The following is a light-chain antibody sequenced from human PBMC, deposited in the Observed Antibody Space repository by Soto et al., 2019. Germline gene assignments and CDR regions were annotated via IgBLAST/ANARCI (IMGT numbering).Light chain of an antibody. CDR2: WAS. CDR1: QSILYSSNNKNY. V-gene: IGKV4-1*01. Sequence: DIVMTQSPDSLAVSLGERATINCKSSQSILYSSNNKNYLSWFPQKPGQPPKLLIYWASTRESGVPDRFSGSGSGTNFTLTISSLQAEDGAVYYCQQHYSTSWTFGQGTKVDIK. CDR3: QQHYSTSWT. J-gene: IGKJ1*01.